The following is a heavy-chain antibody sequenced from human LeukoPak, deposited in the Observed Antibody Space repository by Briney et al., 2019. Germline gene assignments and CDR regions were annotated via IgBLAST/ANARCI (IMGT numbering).Heavy chain of an antibody. CDR1: GFTFSSYG. V-gene: IGHV3-30*03. CDR2: ISYDGSNK. Sequence: PGGSLRLSCAASGFTFSSYGMHWVRQAPGKGLEWVAVISYDGSNKYYADSVKGRFTISRDNSKNTLYLQMNSLRAEDTAVYYCARDLHASGAFDIWGQGTMVTVSS. J-gene: IGHJ3*02. CDR3: ARDLHASGAFDI.